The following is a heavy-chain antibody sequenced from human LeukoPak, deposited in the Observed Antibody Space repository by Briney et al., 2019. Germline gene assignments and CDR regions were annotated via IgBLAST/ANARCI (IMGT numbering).Heavy chain of an antibody. V-gene: IGHV4-34*01. Sequence: SETLSLTCAVYGGSFSGCYWSWIRQPPGKGLEWIGEINHSGSTNYNPSLKSRVTISVDTSKNQFSLRLSSVTAADTAVYYCARGRVHRRAPYILTGLPDYWGQGTLVTVSS. CDR2: INHSGST. CDR3: ARGRVHRRAPYILTGLPDY. D-gene: IGHD3-9*01. J-gene: IGHJ4*02. CDR1: GGSFSGCY.